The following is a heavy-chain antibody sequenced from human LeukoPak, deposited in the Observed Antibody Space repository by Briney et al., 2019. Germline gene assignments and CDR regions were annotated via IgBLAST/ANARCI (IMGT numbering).Heavy chain of an antibody. CDR1: GASISSGSYY. J-gene: IGHJ4*02. CDR3: ARSRGDGDRLGVLLDY. D-gene: IGHD5-24*01. CDR2: ISTAGST. Sequence: SQTLSLTCSVSGASISSGSYYWTWIRQPAGKGLEWIGRISTAGSTTYNPSLESRVTISLDTSKNQFSLNVNSVTAADTALYYCARSRGDGDRLGVLLDYWGQGTLVTVSS. V-gene: IGHV4-61*02.